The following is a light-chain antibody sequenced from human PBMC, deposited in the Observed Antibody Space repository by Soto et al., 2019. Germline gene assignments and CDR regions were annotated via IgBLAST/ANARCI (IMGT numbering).Light chain of an antibody. CDR3: QQRSNYT. CDR2: DAS. J-gene: IGKJ5*01. CDR1: QSVSSY. V-gene: IGKV3-11*01. Sequence: EIVMTQSPATLSVSPGGRAPLSCRASQSVSSYLAWYQQKPGQAPRLLIYDASNRATGIPARFSGSGSGTDFTLTISSLEPEDFAVYYCQQRSNYTFGQGTRLEIK.